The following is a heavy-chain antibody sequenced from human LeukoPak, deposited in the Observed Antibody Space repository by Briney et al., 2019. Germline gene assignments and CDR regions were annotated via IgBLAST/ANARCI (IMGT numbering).Heavy chain of an antibody. CDR3: ARRTGYYDGFDY. CDR1: GGSISSYY. J-gene: IGHJ4*02. Sequence: PSETLSLTCTVSGGSISSYYWSWIRQPPGKGLEWIGYIYYSGSTNYNPSRKSRVTISVDTSKNQFSLKLSSVTAADTAVYYCARRTGYYDGFDYWGQGTLVTASS. D-gene: IGHD3/OR15-3a*01. V-gene: IGHV4-59*01. CDR2: IYYSGST.